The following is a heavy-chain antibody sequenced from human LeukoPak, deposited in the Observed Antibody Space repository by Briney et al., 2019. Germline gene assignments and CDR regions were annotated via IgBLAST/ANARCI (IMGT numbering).Heavy chain of an antibody. Sequence: ASVKVSCKASGYTFTNSYMHWVRQAPGRGLEYLAWINLKSGDTIYAQKFQGRVTLTRDTSISTAYMDLGSLRSDDTAIYYCAREGRHCGGDCYSFDFWGQGTLVTVPS. V-gene: IGHV1-2*02. J-gene: IGHJ4*02. CDR1: GYTFTNSY. D-gene: IGHD2-21*02. CDR3: AREGRHCGGDCYSFDF. CDR2: INLKSGDT.